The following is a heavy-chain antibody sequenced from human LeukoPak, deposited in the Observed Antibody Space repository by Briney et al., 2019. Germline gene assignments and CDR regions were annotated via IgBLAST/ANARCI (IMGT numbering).Heavy chain of an antibody. CDR1: GGTFSSYA. J-gene: IGHJ4*02. CDR2: INPNSGGT. CDR3: ATLAAAAKGSFDY. V-gene: IGHV1-2*02. D-gene: IGHD6-13*01. Sequence: ASVKVSCKASGGTFSSYAISWVRQAPGQGLEWMGWINPNSGGTNYAQKFQGRVTMTRDTSISTAYMELSRLRSDDTAVYYCATLAAAAKGSFDYWGQGTLVTVSS.